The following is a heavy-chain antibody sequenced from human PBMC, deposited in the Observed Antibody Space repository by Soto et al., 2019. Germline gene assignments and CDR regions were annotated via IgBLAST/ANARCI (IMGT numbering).Heavy chain of an antibody. CDR2: IYYSGST. CDR1: GGSISSYY. V-gene: IGHV4-59*08. CDR3: ARNIPVVRGVPPNWFDP. J-gene: IGHJ5*02. D-gene: IGHD3-10*01. Sequence: SETLSLTCTVSGGSISSYYGSWIRQPPGKGLEWIGYIYYSGSTNYNPSLKSRVTISVDTSKNQFSLKLSSVTAADTAVYFCARNIPVVRGVPPNWFDPWGQGILVTVS.